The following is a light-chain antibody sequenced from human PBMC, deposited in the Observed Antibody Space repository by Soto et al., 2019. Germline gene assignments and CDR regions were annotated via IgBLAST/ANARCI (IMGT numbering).Light chain of an antibody. J-gene: IGLJ7*01. CDR3: ASYTSSSTLV. CDR1: SSDVGSYNS. CDR2: DVS. V-gene: IGLV2-14*03. Sequence: QAALTQPASVSGSPGQSITIYCTGTSSDVGSYNSVSWYQHHPGKAPKVMIYDVSTRPSGVSNRFSGSKSGDTASLTISGLQTEDEANYYCASYTSSSTLVFGGGTQLTVL.